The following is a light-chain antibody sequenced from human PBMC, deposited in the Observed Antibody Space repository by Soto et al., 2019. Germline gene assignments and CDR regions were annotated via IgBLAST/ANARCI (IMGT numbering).Light chain of an antibody. CDR1: SSDVGGYHY. Sequence: QSALTQPRSVSGSPGQSVTLSCTGTSSDVGGYHYVSWYQHHPGKAPKIIIYEVSYRPSGVSNRFSGSKSAYTASLTISGLQAEDEADYYCNSQTTSGIRVFGTGTKLTVL. CDR3: NSQTTSGIRV. J-gene: IGLJ1*01. CDR2: EVS. V-gene: IGLV2-14*01.